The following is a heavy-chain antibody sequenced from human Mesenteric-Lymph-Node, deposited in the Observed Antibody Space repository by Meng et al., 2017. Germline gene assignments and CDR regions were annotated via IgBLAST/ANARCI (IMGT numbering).Heavy chain of an antibody. V-gene: IGHV4-39*07. CDR2: IYYSGST. CDR3: ARNYYFDY. J-gene: IGHJ4*02. CDR1: GGSISSSSYY. Sequence: QLNQRVEGQGVVRPSETLSLTGTVSGGSISSSSYYWGWIRQPPGKGLEWIGSIYYSGSTYYNPSLKSRVTMSVDTSKNQFSLKLSSVTAADTAVYYCARNYYFDYWGQGTLVTVSS.